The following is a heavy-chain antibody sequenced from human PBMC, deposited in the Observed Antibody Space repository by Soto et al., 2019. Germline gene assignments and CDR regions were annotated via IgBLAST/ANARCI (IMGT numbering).Heavy chain of an antibody. D-gene: IGHD3-16*01. Sequence: DVQLTESGGGLVQPGGSLRLSCGASGFSFGSDWMAWVRQAPGKGLEWVANIRKDGSQEHYADSVRGRFSVSRDNAKDSLCRPLNSLRLEDTAVYYWTRDANYRDDSAYYDVFDIWGQGTMVTVSS. CDR3: TRDANYRDDSAYYDVFDI. CDR2: IRKDGSQE. V-gene: IGHV3-7*05. J-gene: IGHJ3*02. CDR1: GFSFGSDW.